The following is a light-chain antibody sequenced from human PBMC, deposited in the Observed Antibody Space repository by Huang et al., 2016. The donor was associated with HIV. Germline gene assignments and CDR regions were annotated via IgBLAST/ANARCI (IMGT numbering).Light chain of an antibody. CDR2: GSS. J-gene: IGKJ2*01. Sequence: EIVLTQSPDTLSFSPGERATLSCMVIQNVSSNYLAWYQHKPGQAPRLLIYGSSTRATGIPDRFSGSGSGTDFTLTISRLEPEDFAVFYCQQFGNSPRTFGQGTKVEIK. CDR1: QNVSSNY. CDR3: QQFGNSPRT. V-gene: IGKV3-20*01.